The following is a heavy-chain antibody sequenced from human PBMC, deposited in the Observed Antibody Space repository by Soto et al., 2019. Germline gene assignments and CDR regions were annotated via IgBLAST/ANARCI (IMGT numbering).Heavy chain of an antibody. CDR3: ARDLGLLKSMFDY. Sequence: LRLSCLASGFSFNSFNMNWIRRAPGRGLEWVASISVSGDNIYYGDSMQGRFTISRDNSKRSVFLDLNSLRVEDTAVYYCARDLGLLKSMFDYWGQGTLVTVSS. J-gene: IGHJ4*02. CDR2: ISVSGDNI. V-gene: IGHV3-21*01. CDR1: GFSFNSFN. D-gene: IGHD2-8*01.